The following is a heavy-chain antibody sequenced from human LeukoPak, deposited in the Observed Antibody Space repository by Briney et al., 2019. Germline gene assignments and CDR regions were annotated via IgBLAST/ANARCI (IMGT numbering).Heavy chain of an antibody. D-gene: IGHD6-13*01. CDR2: IKQDGSEK. Sequence: GGSLRLSCAASGFTFSSYWMSWVRQAPGKGLEWVANIKQDGSEKYYVDSVKGRFTISRDNAKNSLYLQMNSLRAEDTALYFCAKGGYTSSWFWVYWGQGTLVTVSS. V-gene: IGHV3-7*01. CDR1: GFTFSSYW. J-gene: IGHJ4*02. CDR3: AKGGYTSSWFWVY.